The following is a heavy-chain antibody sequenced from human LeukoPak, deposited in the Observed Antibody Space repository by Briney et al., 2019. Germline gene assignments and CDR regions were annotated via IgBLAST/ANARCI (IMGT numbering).Heavy chain of an antibody. V-gene: IGHV3-20*04. CDR3: ARAPYYYDSSGGYYFDY. D-gene: IGHD3-22*01. Sequence: GGSLRLSCAASGFTFSSYWMHWVRQAPGKGLEWVSGINWNGGSTGYADSVKGRFTISRDNAKNSLYLQMNSLRAEDTALYYCARAPYYYDSSGGYYFDYWGQGTLVTVSS. J-gene: IGHJ4*02. CDR2: INWNGGST. CDR1: GFTFSSYW.